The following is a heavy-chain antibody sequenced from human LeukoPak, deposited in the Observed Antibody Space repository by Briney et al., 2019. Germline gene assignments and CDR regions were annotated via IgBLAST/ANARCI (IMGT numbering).Heavy chain of an antibody. CDR1: GYTFTSYG. CDR2: ISAYNGNT. D-gene: IGHD6-13*01. CDR3: ARKGSSWYSRYYFDY. J-gene: IGHJ4*02. Sequence: GASVKVSCKASGYTFTSYGICWVRQAPGQGLEWMGWISAYNGNTNYAQKRQRRVTMTTDTSPSTAYMELRSLRSDDTAVYYCARKGSSWYSRYYFDYWGQGTLVTVSS. V-gene: IGHV1-18*04.